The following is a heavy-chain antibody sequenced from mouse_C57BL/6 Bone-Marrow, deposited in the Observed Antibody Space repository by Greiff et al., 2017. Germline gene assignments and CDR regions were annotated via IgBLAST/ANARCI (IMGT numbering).Heavy chain of an antibody. D-gene: IGHD2-12*01. Sequence: DVQLQESGGGLVKPGGSLKLSCAASGFTFSSYAMSWVRQTPEKRLEWVATINDGGSYTYYPDNVKGRFTISRDNAKNNLYLQMSHLKSEDTAMYYCAREVTYDVWGTGTTVTVSA. CDR3: AREVTYDV. CDR2: INDGGSYT. CDR1: GFTFSSYA. V-gene: IGHV5-4*01. J-gene: IGHJ1*03.